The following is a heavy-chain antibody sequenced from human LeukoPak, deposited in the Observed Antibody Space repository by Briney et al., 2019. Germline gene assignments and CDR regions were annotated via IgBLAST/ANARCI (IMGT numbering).Heavy chain of an antibody. D-gene: IGHD5-24*01. J-gene: IGHJ4*02. CDR2: ISAYNGNT. CDR1: GYSFKSYG. Sequence: ASVKVSCKASGYSFKSYGISWVRQAPGQGLEWMGWISAYNGNTNYAQKFQGRVTITADESTSTAYMELSSLRSEDTAVYYCARGDGYNPFDYWGQGTLVTVSS. V-gene: IGHV1-18*01. CDR3: ARGDGYNPFDY.